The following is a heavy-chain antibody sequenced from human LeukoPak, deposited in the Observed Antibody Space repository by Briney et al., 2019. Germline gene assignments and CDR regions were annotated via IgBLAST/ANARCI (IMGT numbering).Heavy chain of an antibody. CDR2: IKQGGSEK. V-gene: IGHV3-7*01. CDR1: GFTFSSYW. D-gene: IGHD3-9*01. Sequence: GGSLRLSCAASGFTFSSYWMSWVRQAPGKGLEWVANIKQGGSEKYYVDSVKGRFTISRDNAKNSLYLQMNSLRAEDTAVYYCARHILYGRYFDWHLDYWGQGTLVTVSS. J-gene: IGHJ4*02. CDR3: ARHILYGRYFDWHLDY.